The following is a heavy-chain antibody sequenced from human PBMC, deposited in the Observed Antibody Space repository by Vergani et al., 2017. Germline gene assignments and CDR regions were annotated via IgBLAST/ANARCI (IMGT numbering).Heavy chain of an antibody. CDR1: GFTFDTYT. CDR3: TTAWGLYYLNVEYFQY. J-gene: IGHJ1*01. Sequence: EVQLLESGGGLVQPGGSRRLSCAGAGFTFDTYTMAYVRQAPGKGLDWVATISSGGGDIFYADSVKGRFTISRDNSKNTLFLQMNSLKDEDTAVYYCTTAWGLYYLNVEYFQYWGRGTLVSVSS. CDR2: ISSGGGDI. D-gene: IGHD3-10*01. V-gene: IGHV3-23*01.